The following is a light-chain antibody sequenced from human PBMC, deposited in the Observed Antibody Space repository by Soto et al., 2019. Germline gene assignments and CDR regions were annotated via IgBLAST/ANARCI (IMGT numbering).Light chain of an antibody. J-gene: IGLJ2*01. CDR1: SSNIGSNT. Sequence: QPVLTQPPSASGTPGQRVTISCSGSSSNIGSNTVNWYQQLPGTAPKLLIYSKNQRPSGVPDRFSGSKSGTSASLAISGLQSEDEADYYCAAWDDSLNGVVFGGGTKLTFL. V-gene: IGLV1-44*01. CDR3: AAWDDSLNGVV. CDR2: SKN.